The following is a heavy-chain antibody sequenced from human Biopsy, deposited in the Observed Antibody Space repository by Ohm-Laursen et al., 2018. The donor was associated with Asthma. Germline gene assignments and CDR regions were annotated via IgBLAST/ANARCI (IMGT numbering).Heavy chain of an antibody. Sequence: SLRLSCAASGFNFNIQWMSWVRQAPGKGLEWVANLGPDASETYSDDSMKGRLTVSRDNAKTSIFLQLNTLRVEDTAVYYCASLHYFGMNVWGQGTTVTVSS. CDR3: ASLHYFGMNV. V-gene: IGHV3-7*02. CDR1: GFNFNIQW. J-gene: IGHJ6*02. CDR2: LGPDASET.